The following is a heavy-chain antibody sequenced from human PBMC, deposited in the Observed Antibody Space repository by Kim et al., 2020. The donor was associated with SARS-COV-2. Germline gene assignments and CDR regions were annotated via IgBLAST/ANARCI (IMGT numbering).Heavy chain of an antibody. J-gene: IGHJ4*02. D-gene: IGHD3-22*01. CDR2: GSEK. Sequence: GSEKYYMDSVKGRFTISRDNAKNSLYMQMSSLRAEDTAVYYCARGLGLGYWGQGTLVTVSS. V-gene: IGHV3-7*04. CDR3: ARGLGLGY.